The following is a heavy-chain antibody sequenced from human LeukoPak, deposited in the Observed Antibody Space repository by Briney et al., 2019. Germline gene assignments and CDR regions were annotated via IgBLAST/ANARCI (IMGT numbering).Heavy chain of an antibody. CDR3: AKDQRDFWSGYSSFDY. Sequence: PGRSLRLSCVASGFTFSSYWMHWVRQDPRKGLVWVSRINGDGRNINYADSVRGRFTISRDNSKNTLYLQMNSLRAEDTAVYYCAKDQRDFWSGYSSFDYWGQGTLVTVSS. CDR2: INGDGRNI. J-gene: IGHJ4*02. CDR1: GFTFSSYW. V-gene: IGHV3-74*01. D-gene: IGHD3-3*01.